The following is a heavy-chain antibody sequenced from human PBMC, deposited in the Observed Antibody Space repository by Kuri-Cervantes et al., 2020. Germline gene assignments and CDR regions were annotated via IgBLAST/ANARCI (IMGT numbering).Heavy chain of an antibody. D-gene: IGHD5-12*01. V-gene: IGHV4-38-2*01. Sequence: ESLKISCAASGFTFSSYEMNWVRQAPGKGLEWIGSIYHSGSTNYNPSLKSRVTISVDTSKNQFSLNPSSVTAADTAVYYCARGRGVATRHFDYWSQGTLVTVSS. J-gene: IGHJ4*02. CDR3: ARGRGVATRHFDY. CDR2: IYHSGST. CDR1: GFTFSSYE.